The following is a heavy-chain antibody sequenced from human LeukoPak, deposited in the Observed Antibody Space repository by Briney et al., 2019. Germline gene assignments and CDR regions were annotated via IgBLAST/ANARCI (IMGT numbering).Heavy chain of an antibody. J-gene: IGHJ6*03. CDR3: ARDGSGFYLYSYMDV. Sequence: GGSLRLSCAASGFTFSDYYMSWIRQVPGKGLEWLSYIDGGGTITYYAAFEEGRFTISRDNAKNSVYLQMDSLRAEDTAVYYCARDGSGFYLYSYMDVWGKGTTVTVSS. CDR1: GFTFSDYY. D-gene: IGHD6-25*01. V-gene: IGHV3-11*04. CDR2: IDGGGTIT.